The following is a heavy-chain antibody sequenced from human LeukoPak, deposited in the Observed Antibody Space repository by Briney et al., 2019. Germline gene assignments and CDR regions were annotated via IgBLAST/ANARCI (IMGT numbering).Heavy chain of an antibody. CDR2: ISSNGGST. CDR3: ARVQYSYGLTPLDH. Sequence: GGSLRLSCAASGFTFSSYAMHWVRQAPGKGLEYVSAISSNGGSTYYANSVKGRFTISRDNSKNTLYPQMGSLRAEDMAVYYCARVQYSYGLTPLDHWGQGTLVTVSS. J-gene: IGHJ4*02. V-gene: IGHV3-64*01. CDR1: GFTFSSYA. D-gene: IGHD5-18*01.